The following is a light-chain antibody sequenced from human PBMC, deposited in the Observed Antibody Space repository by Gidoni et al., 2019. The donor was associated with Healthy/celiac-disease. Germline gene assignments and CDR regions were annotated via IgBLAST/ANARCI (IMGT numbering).Light chain of an antibody. CDR2: GAS. CDR3: QQYNNWPPWT. CDR1: QRVSSN. V-gene: IGKV3-15*01. J-gene: IGKJ1*01. Sequence: IVMTQSPATLSVSPGERATLSCRASQRVSSNLAWYQQKPGQAPRLLNYGASTRATGIPARFSGSGSGTEFTLTISSLQSEDFAVYYCQQYNNWPPWTFGQGTKVEIK.